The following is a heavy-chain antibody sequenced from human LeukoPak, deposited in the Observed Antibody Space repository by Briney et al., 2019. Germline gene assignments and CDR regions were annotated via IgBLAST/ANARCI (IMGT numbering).Heavy chain of an antibody. D-gene: IGHD6-6*01. Sequence: PGGCLRLSCAASGFTFSSYAMSWVRQAPGKGLEWVSAISGSGGSTYYADSVKGRFTISRDNSKNTLYLQMNSLRAEDTAVYYCARSMRSSSRSYIDYWGQGTLVTVSS. J-gene: IGHJ4*02. CDR3: ARSMRSSSRSYIDY. V-gene: IGHV3-23*01. CDR1: GFTFSSYA. CDR2: ISGSGGST.